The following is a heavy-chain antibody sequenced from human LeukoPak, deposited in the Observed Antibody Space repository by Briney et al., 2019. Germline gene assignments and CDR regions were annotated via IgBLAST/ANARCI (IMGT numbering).Heavy chain of an antibody. J-gene: IGHJ4*02. CDR1: GGSISSGSCY. D-gene: IGHD3-22*01. CDR2: IYTSGST. Sequence: SETLSLTCTVSGGSISSGSCYWSWIRQPAGKGLEWIARIYTSGSTNYNPSLKSRVTISVDTSKNQFSLKLSSVTAADTAVYYCAREDVYYYDSSGYSATGVDYWGQGTLVTVSS. CDR3: AREDVYYYDSSGYSATGVDY. V-gene: IGHV4-61*02.